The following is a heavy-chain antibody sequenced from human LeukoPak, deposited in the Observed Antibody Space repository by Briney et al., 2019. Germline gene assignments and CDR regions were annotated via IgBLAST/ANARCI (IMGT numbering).Heavy chain of an antibody. J-gene: IGHJ1*01. CDR1: GGSFSGYY. CDR2: INHSGST. V-gene: IGHV4-34*01. CDR3: AKVFVTGMSYLHH. D-gene: IGHD2-21*02. Sequence: SETLSLTCAVYGGSFSGYYWSWVRQPPGKGLEWIGEINHSGSTNYNPSLKSRVTISVDTSKNQFSLKLSSVTAADTAVYYCAKVFVTGMSYLHHWGQGTLVTVSS.